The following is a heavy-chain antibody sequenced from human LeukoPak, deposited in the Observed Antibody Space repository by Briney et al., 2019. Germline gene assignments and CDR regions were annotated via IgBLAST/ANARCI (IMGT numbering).Heavy chain of an antibody. Sequence: SETLSLTCAVSGGSISSGGYSWSWIRQPPGKGLEWIGYIYHSGSTYYNPSLKSRVTISVDRSKNQFSLKLSSVTAADTAVYYCARTYYDDSSGYFDYWGQGTLVTVSS. D-gene: IGHD3-22*01. CDR3: ARTYYDDSSGYFDY. CDR2: IYHSGST. J-gene: IGHJ4*02. CDR1: GGSISSGGYS. V-gene: IGHV4-30-2*01.